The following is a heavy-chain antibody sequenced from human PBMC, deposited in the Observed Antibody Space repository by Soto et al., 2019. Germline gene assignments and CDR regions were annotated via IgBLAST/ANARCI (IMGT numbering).Heavy chain of an antibody. CDR1: GLVFSSFW. CDR2: IKQDGSEK. J-gene: IGHJ6*02. Sequence: GGSLRLSCEASGLVFSSFWMSWVRQAPGKGLEWVAYIKQDGSEKYHVDPVKGRFTISRDNPKSSLYLQMNNLRAEDTAVYYCARGHKGLEVWGQGATVTVSS. CDR3: ARGHKGLEV. V-gene: IGHV3-7*01.